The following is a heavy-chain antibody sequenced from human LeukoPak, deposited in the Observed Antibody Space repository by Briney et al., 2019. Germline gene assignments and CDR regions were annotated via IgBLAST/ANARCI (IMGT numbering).Heavy chain of an antibody. CDR2: IYYSGST. CDR1: GGSISSSSYY. D-gene: IGHD3-22*01. V-gene: IGHV4-39*07. Sequence: SETLSLTCTVSGGSISSSSYYWGWIRQPPGKGLEWIGSIYYSGSTYYNPSLKRRVTISVDTSKNQFSLKLSSVTAADTAVYYCARAGGRAIVVELFDPWGQGTLVTVSS. CDR3: ARAGGRAIVVELFDP. J-gene: IGHJ5*02.